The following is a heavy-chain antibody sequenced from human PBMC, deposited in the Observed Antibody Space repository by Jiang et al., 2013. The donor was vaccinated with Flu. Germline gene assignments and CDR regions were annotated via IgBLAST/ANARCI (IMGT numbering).Heavy chain of an antibody. D-gene: IGHD6-6*01. Sequence: KASGGTLNRHAISWVRQAPGQGLEWMGRIIPILGIINYSQRFQGRVTITADISSSTAYVELSRLRSEDTAVYYCARDENGSSGFDYWGQGTLVTVSS. CDR3: ARDENGSSGFDY. CDR1: GGTLNRHA. J-gene: IGHJ4*02. CDR2: IIPILGII. V-gene: IGHV1-69*04.